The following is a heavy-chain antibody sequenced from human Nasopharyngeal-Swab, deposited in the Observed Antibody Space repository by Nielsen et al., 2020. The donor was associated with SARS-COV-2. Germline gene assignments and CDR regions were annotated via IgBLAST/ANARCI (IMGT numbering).Heavy chain of an antibody. D-gene: IGHD1/OR15-1a*01. Sequence: GESLKISCAASGFTFSSYGMSWVRQAPGKGLEWVSVIYSGGSSTYYADSVKGRFTISRDNSKNTLYLQMNSLRAEDTAVYYCAKDEQAIWGQGTLVTVSS. V-gene: IGHV3-23*03. CDR3: AKDEQAI. J-gene: IGHJ4*02. CDR1: GFTFSSYG. CDR2: IYSGGSST.